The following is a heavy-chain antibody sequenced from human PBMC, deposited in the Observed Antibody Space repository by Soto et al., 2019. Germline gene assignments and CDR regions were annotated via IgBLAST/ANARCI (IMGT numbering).Heavy chain of an antibody. J-gene: IGHJ5*02. CDR2: IYYSGST. D-gene: IGHD3-3*01. Sequence: TSETLSLTCTVSGGSISSGGYYWSWIRQHPGKGLEWIGYIYYSGSTYYNPSLKSRVTISVDTSKNQFSLKLSSVTAADTAVYYCARLGGDYDFWSGYYPNWFDPWGQGTLVTVSS. CDR1: GGSISSGGYY. V-gene: IGHV4-31*03. CDR3: ARLGGDYDFWSGYYPNWFDP.